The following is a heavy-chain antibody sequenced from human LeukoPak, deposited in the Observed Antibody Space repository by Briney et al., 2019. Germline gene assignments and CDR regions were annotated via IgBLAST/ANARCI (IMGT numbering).Heavy chain of an antibody. J-gene: IGHJ4*02. D-gene: IGHD6-19*01. CDR2: GDYSGGT. Sequence: PSETLSLTCTVSGDSYSSVTDYWAWIRQPPGKGLEWIASGDYSGGTYYNPSLESRVAISADMSKNQFSLKLTSVTGADTAVYYCAGERGEEYSSGWYKRNYFDNWGQGIRVTVSS. CDR1: GDSYSSVTDY. V-gene: IGHV4-39*07. CDR3: AGERGEEYSSGWYKRNYFDN.